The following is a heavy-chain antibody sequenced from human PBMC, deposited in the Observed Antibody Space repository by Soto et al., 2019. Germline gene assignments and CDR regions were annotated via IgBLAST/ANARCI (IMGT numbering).Heavy chain of an antibody. Sequence: VPLQESGPGLVRPSQTLSLTCTVSGGSITSGGYYWSWIRHLPGEDLEWIGNIYYTGTTYYNAALKSRVTISVDPSQSQFSLKLSSVTVADTAVYFCARATTTVTTFDSWGQGTLVTVSS. CDR2: IYYTGTT. CDR1: GGSITSGGYY. D-gene: IGHD4-17*01. V-gene: IGHV4-31*03. J-gene: IGHJ4*02. CDR3: ARATTTVTTFDS.